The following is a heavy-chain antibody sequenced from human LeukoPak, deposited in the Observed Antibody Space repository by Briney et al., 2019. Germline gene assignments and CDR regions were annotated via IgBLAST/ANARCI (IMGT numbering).Heavy chain of an antibody. CDR1: GFTFSSYA. D-gene: IGHD1-26*01. CDR3: AKDRRGGSYYAATLDI. CDR2: ISDSGDIT. Sequence: GGSLRPSCAASGFTFSSYAMSWVRQAPGKGLEWVSGISDSGDITYYADSVKGRFTISRDNSKNTLYVQMNSLRVEDTAVYYCAKDRRGGSYYAATLDIWGQGTMVTVSS. J-gene: IGHJ3*02. V-gene: IGHV3-23*01.